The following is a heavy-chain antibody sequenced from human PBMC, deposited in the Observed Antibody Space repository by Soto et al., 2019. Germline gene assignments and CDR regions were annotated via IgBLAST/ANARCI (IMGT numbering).Heavy chain of an antibody. Sequence: QVQLVESGGGVVQPGRSLRLSCEASGFTFSSYGMHWVRQAPGKGLEWVAVIWYDGSNKDYADSVKGRFTISRDNSKNTLYLQMNSLRAEDTAVYYCARDRLEYYYYYYGMDVWGQGTTVTVSS. CDR2: IWYDGSNK. J-gene: IGHJ6*02. CDR3: ARDRLEYYYYYYGMDV. D-gene: IGHD4-17*01. V-gene: IGHV3-33*01. CDR1: GFTFSSYG.